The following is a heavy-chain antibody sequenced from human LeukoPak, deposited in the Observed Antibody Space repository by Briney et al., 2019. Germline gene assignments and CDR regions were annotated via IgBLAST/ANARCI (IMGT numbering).Heavy chain of an antibody. CDR1: DDSFSSHY. Sequence: SETLSLTCAVSDDSFSSHYWTWIRQPPGKGLEWIGYISYIGSTNYNPSLKSRVTISIDTSKNQFSLKLSCVTAADTAVYYCARHLVTVTKGFDIWGQGTMVSVSS. CDR3: ARHLVTVTKGFDI. J-gene: IGHJ3*02. D-gene: IGHD4-17*01. V-gene: IGHV4-59*11. CDR2: ISYIGST.